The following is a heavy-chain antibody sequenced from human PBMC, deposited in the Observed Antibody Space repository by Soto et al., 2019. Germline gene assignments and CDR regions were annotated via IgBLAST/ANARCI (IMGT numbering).Heavy chain of an antibody. CDR1: GFSLSTSGVG. V-gene: IGHV2-5*02. CDR3: AHRPSYCSGGSCYSGFDY. D-gene: IGHD2-15*01. J-gene: IGHJ4*02. CDR2: IYWDDDK. Sequence: QITLKEPGPTLVKPTQTLTLTCTFSGFSLSTSGVGVGWIRQPPGKALEWLALIYWDDDKRYSTSLKSRLTITKDTSKNQVVLTMTNMDPVDTATYYCAHRPSYCSGGSCYSGFDYWGQGTLVTVSS.